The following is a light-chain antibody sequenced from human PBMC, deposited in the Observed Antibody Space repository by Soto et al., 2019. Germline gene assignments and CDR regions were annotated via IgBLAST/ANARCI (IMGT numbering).Light chain of an antibody. CDR2: GAS. CDR1: QSISSSF. V-gene: IGKV3-20*01. Sequence: EIVLTQSPGTLSLSPGERATLSCRASQSISSSFFAWYQQRPGQAPRLLIYGASSRATGIPDRFSGSGSGTDFTLTISRLEPEDVAVYYCQQYGTSPSWTFGQGTKVELK. J-gene: IGKJ1*01. CDR3: QQYGTSPSWT.